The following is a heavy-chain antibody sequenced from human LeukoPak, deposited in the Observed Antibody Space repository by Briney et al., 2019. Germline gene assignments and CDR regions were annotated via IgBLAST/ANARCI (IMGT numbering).Heavy chain of an antibody. CDR1: GFTFSSYS. V-gene: IGHV3-48*04. D-gene: IGHD5-24*01. J-gene: IGHJ4*02. Sequence: TGGSLRLSCAASGFTFSSYSMNWVRQAPGKGLEWVSYISSSSSIIYYADSVKGRFTISRDNAKNSLYLQMNSLRAEDTAVYYCARVRGGWYFDYWGQGTLVTVSS. CDR3: ARVRGGWYFDY. CDR2: ISSSSSII.